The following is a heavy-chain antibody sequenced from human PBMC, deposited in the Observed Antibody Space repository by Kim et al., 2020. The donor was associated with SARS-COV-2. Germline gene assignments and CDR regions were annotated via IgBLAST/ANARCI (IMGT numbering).Heavy chain of an antibody. V-gene: IGHV3-49*04. D-gene: IGHD1-26*01. CDR2: IRSKAYGGTT. CDR3: TTSGSYSDSVP. CDR1: GFTFGDYA. J-gene: IGHJ5*02. Sequence: GGSLRLSCTASGFTFGDYAMSWVRQAPGKGLEWVGFIRSKAYGGTTEYAASVKGRFTISRDDSKSIAYLQMNSLKTEDTAVYYCTTSGSYSDSVPWGQGTLVTVSS.